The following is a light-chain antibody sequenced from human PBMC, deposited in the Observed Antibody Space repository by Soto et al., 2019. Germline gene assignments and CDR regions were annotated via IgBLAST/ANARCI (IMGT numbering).Light chain of an antibody. CDR1: QSISSW. CDR3: QQYNTYPIT. CDR2: KAS. J-gene: IGKJ5*01. V-gene: IGKV1-5*03. Sequence: DIQMTQSPSTLSASVGDRVTITCRASQSISSWLAWYQQKPGKAPNLLIYKASSLESGVPSRFSGSGSGTEFTLTINSLQPDDFATYSCQQYNTYPITFGPGTRLDIK.